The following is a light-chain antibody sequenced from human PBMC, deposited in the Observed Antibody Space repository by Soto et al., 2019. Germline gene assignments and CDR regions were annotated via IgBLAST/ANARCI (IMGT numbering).Light chain of an antibody. Sequence: QSVLTQPASVSGSPGQSITISCTGTSSDIGSYNRVSWYQQPPGTAPKLIIYEVNQRPSGVPDRFSGSKSGDTASLTISGLQAEDEADYYCCSYAGRYTRIFGGGTKVTVL. CDR1: SSDIGSYNR. CDR3: CSYAGRYTRI. CDR2: EVN. J-gene: IGLJ2*01. V-gene: IGLV2-18*02.